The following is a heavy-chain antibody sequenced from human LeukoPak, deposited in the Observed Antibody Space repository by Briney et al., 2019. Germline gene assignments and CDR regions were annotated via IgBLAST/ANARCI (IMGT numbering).Heavy chain of an antibody. D-gene: IGHD5/OR15-5a*01. Sequence: TGGSLRLSCAASGFTFSNYNMNWVRQAPGKGLEWVSSISSSSTYIYYADSLKGRFTISRDNAMNTLYLQMNSLRGEDTAVYYCVRGDLRLPRSTPDCWGQGTLVTVSS. V-gene: IGHV3-21*01. CDR2: ISSSSTYI. CDR3: VRGDLRLPRSTPDC. CDR1: GFTFSNYN. J-gene: IGHJ4*02.